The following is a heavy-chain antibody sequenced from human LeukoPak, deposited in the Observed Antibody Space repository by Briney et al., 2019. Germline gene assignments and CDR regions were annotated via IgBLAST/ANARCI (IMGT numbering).Heavy chain of an antibody. CDR2: MDPSGSQK. J-gene: IGHJ4*02. Sequence: GGSLRLSCAASGFSVSNNYMAWVRQAPGKGLEWVANMDPSGSQKRYMDSVKGRFTISKDSPGTSFYLEMYSLRADDTGIYYCAIWTSGNYWGQGSLVTVSS. CDR3: AIWTSGNY. V-gene: IGHV3-7*03. CDR1: GFSVSNNY. D-gene: IGHD1-1*01.